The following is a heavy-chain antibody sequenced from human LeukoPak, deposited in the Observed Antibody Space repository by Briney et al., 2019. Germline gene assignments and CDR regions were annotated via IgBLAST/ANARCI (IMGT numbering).Heavy chain of an antibody. J-gene: IGHJ4*02. CDR1: GGSISSYY. CDR3: ASLNVVGATRAIDY. D-gene: IGHD1-26*01. Sequence: KSSETLSLTCTVSGGSISSYYWSWIRQPAGKGLEWIGRIYTSGSTNYNPSLKSRVTMSVDTSKNQFSLKLSSVTAADTAVYYCASLNVVGATRAIDYWGQGTLVTVSS. V-gene: IGHV4-4*07. CDR2: IYTSGST.